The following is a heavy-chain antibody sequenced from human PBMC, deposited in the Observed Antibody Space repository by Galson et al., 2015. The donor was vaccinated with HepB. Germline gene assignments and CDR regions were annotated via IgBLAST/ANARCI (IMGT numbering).Heavy chain of an antibody. CDR2: INSGGSIT. CDR3: ARDGASTTPFDS. Sequence: SLRLSCAAFGFSLSDYWMHWVRQGPGKGLVWVSHINSGGSITTYADSTRGRFTISRDIAKNTVYLQMNSLRLEDTAVYYCARDGASTTPFDSWGQGTLVSVSS. D-gene: IGHD1-1*01. J-gene: IGHJ4*02. V-gene: IGHV3-74*01. CDR1: GFSLSDYW.